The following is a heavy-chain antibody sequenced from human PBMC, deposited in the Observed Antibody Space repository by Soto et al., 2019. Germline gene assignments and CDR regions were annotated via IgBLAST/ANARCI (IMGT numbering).Heavy chain of an antibody. CDR1: GYTFTSYG. D-gene: IGHD1-26*01. V-gene: IGHV1-18*01. CDR2: ISAYNGNT. Sequence: QVQLVQSGAEVKKPGASVKVSCKASGYTFTSYGISWVRQAPGQGLEWMGRISAYNGNTNYAQKLQGRVTMTTDTSTSTAYRELRSLGSDDTAVYYCARVVGALGHWFDPWGQGTLVTVSS. CDR3: ARVVGALGHWFDP. J-gene: IGHJ5*02.